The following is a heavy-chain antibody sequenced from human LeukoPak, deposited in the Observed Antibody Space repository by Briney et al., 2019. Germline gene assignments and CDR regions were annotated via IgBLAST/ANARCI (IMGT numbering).Heavy chain of an antibody. D-gene: IGHD7-27*01. J-gene: IGHJ5*02. CDR2: IMNEGRTR. V-gene: IGHV3-74*01. CDR1: GFTFSRYW. Sequence: GGFLRLSCVGSGFTFSRYWMYWVRQTPGKGLMWVSRIMNEGRTRDYADSVRGRFIVSRDNAKSTLYLEMNSLKVEGTGVYYCVRDDWGKHLWGQGTLVTVSS. CDR3: VRDDWGKHL.